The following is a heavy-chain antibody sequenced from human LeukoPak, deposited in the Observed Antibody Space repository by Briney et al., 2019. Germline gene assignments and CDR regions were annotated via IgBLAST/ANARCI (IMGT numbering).Heavy chain of an antibody. J-gene: IGHJ5*02. CDR1: GYTFTSYG. D-gene: IGHD3-16*02. Sequence: ASVKVSCKASGYTFTSYGISWVRQAPGQGLEWMGWISAYNGNTNYAQKLQGRVTMTRGMSTTTDYMELSSLRSEDTAVYYCARDNSVGDIAWWFDPWGQGTLVTVSS. V-gene: IGHV1-18*01. CDR3: ARDNSVGDIAWWFDP. CDR2: ISAYNGNT.